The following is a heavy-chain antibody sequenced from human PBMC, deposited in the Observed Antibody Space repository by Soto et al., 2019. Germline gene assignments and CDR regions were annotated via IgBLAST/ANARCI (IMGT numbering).Heavy chain of an antibody. CDR2: IWYDGINK. Sequence: PGGPQRHPCTASKFNIRSHGMHWVSQDPGKGLEWVAVIWYDGINKYYADSVKGRFTISRDNSKNTLYLQMSSLRVEDTAVYYWARWSSPGSSWGRGYDFDFLGQGTLVTVFS. CDR1: KFNIRSHG. D-gene: IGHD6-13*01. V-gene: IGHV3-33*01. J-gene: IGHJ4*02. CDR3: ARWSSPGSSWGRGYDFDF.